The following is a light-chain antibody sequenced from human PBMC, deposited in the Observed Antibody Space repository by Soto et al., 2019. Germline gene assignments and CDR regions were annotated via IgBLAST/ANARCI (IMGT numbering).Light chain of an antibody. J-gene: IGLJ3*02. Sequence: QSVLTQSPSASASLGASVKLTCTLSSGHSTYAIAWHQQQPEKGPRYLMKLNNDGSHTKGDGIPDRFSGSSSGAERYLTISSLQSDDEADYYCQTWGTGILVFGGGTKLTVL. CDR2: LNNDGSH. V-gene: IGLV4-69*01. CDR3: QTWGTGILV. CDR1: SGHSTYA.